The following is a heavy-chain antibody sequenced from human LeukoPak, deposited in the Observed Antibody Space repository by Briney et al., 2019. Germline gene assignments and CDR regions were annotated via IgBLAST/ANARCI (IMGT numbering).Heavy chain of an antibody. Sequence: PSETLSLTSTVSGGSISSYYWSWIRQPPGKGLEWIGYIYYSGSTNYNPSLKSRVTISVDTSKNQFSLKLSSVTAADTAVYYCARVPRYCSGGSCYMSRDDAFDIWGQGTMVTVSS. CDR2: IYYSGST. J-gene: IGHJ3*02. CDR1: GGSISSYY. D-gene: IGHD2-15*01. V-gene: IGHV4-59*01. CDR3: ARVPRYCSGGSCYMSRDDAFDI.